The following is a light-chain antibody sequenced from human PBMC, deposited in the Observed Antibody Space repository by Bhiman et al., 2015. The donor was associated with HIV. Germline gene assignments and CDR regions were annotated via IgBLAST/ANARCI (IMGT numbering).Light chain of an antibody. CDR3: CSYGGSANSVV. J-gene: IGLJ2*01. CDR2: GNS. Sequence: QSVLTQPPSVSGAPGQRVTISCTGSSSNIGAGHDVHWYQQVPGTAPKLLMYGNSNRPSGVPDRFSGSKSGTSASLAITGLQAEDEADYYCCSYGGSANSVVFGGGTKLTVL. V-gene: IGLV1-40*01. CDR1: SSNIGAGHD.